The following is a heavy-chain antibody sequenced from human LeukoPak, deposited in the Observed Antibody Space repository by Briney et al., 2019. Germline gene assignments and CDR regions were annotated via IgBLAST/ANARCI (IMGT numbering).Heavy chain of an antibody. Sequence: GGSLRLSCAASGFTLDDYAMHWVRQAPGKGLEWVSGISWNSGSIGYADSVKGRFTISRDNAKNSLYLQMNSLRAEDMALYYCARVVPAAKGFAFDIWGQGTMVTVSS. D-gene: IGHD2-2*01. V-gene: IGHV3-9*03. CDR3: ARVVPAAKGFAFDI. J-gene: IGHJ3*02. CDR2: ISWNSGSI. CDR1: GFTLDDYA.